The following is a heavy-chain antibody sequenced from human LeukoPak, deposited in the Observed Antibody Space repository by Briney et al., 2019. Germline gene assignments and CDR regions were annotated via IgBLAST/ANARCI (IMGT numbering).Heavy chain of an antibody. CDR3: ARARNDYGDYGNWYYP. D-gene: IGHD4-17*01. Sequence: ASVKVSCKASGYTFTSYGISWVRQAPGQGLEWMGWISAYNGNTNYAQKLQGRVTMTTDTSTSTAYMELRSLRSDDTAVYYCARARNDYGDYGNWYYPWGQGTLVTVSS. V-gene: IGHV1-18*01. CDR2: ISAYNGNT. J-gene: IGHJ5*02. CDR1: GYTFTSYG.